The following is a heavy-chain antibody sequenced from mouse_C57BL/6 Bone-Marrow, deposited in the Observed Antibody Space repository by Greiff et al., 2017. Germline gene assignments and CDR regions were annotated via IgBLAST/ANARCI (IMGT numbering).Heavy chain of an antibody. CDR2: ISSGGSYT. V-gene: IGHV5-6*01. CDR1: GFTFSSYG. D-gene: IGHD2-1*01. J-gene: IGHJ2*01. CDR3: ARSNYLLFDY. Sequence: EVKVVESGGDLVKPGGSLKLSCAASGFTFSSYGMSWVRQTPDKRLEWVATISSGGSYTYYPDSVKGRFTISRDNAKNTLYLQMSSLKSEDTAMYYCARSNYLLFDYWGQGTTLTVSS.